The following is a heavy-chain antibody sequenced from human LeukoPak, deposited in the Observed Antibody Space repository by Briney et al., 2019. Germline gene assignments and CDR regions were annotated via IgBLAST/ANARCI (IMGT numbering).Heavy chain of an antibody. D-gene: IGHD2-8*01. CDR2: IDWDEDK. J-gene: IGHJ4*02. CDR1: GVSLTTSGIC. V-gene: IGHV2-70*11. Sequence: SGPTLVNPTQTLTLTCTFSGVSLTTSGICVNWIRQPPGKALEWLARIDWDEDKYFDTSLKTRLTISKDTSKNQVVLRMINVDPGDTGTYYCARMGCGVYPNYFDFWGQGILVTVSS. CDR3: ARMGCGVYPNYFDF.